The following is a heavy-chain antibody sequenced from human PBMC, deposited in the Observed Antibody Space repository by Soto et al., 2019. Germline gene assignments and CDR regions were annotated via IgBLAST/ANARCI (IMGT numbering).Heavy chain of an antibody. CDR1: GFSLSTSGVG. Sequence: SGPTLVNPTQTLTLTCTFSGFSLSTSGVGVGWIRQPPGKALEWLALIYWDDDKRYSPSLKSRLTITKDTSKNQVVLTMTNMDPVDTATYYCARRRRGYYYDSSGQSDAFDIWGQGTMVTVSS. J-gene: IGHJ3*02. D-gene: IGHD3-22*01. CDR3: ARRRRGYYYDSSGQSDAFDI. CDR2: IYWDDDK. V-gene: IGHV2-5*02.